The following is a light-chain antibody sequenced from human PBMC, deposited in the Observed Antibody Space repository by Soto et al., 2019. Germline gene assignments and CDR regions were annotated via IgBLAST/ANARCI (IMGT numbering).Light chain of an antibody. CDR3: QQYNNWPLT. V-gene: IGKV3D-15*01. Sequence: IVLTQSPATLSVSPGERATPSCTASQRVSSNLAWHQQRPGQAPRLLIYGASTRATGVPARFSGGGSGTEFTLTITSLQSEDFAVYWCQQYNNWPLTFGPGTRLEI. J-gene: IGKJ5*01. CDR1: QRVSSN. CDR2: GAS.